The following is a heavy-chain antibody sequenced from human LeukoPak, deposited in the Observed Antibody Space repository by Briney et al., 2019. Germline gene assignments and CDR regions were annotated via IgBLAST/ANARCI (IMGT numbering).Heavy chain of an antibody. V-gene: IGHV4-61*02. D-gene: IGHD2-2*01. CDR1: GGSISSGSYY. CDR2: MYTSGST. J-gene: IGHJ5*02. Sequence: SETLSLTCTVAGGSISSGSYYWSWIRQPAGRGLEWIGRMYTSGSTNYHPSLKSRVTISVDTSKDQFSLKLSSVTAADTAVYYCARAPEYCSSTSCYGVWFDPWGQGSLGTVSP. CDR3: ARAPEYCSSTSCYGVWFDP.